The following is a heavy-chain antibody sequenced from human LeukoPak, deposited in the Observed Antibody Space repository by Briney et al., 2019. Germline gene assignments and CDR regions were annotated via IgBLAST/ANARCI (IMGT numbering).Heavy chain of an antibody. V-gene: IGHV3-30*18. J-gene: IGHJ5*02. D-gene: IGHD6-19*01. CDR3: AKAPSIAVAGTYNWFDP. CDR2: ISYDGSNK. CDR1: GFTFSSYG. Sequence: PGRSLRLSCAASGFTFSSYGMHWVRQAPGKGLERVAVISYDGSNKYYADSVKGRFTISRDNSKNTLYLQMNSLRAEDTAVYYCAKAPSIAVAGTYNWFDPWGQGTLVTVSS.